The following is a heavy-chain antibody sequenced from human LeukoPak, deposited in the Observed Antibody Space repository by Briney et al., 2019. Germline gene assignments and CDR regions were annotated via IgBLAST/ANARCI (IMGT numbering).Heavy chain of an antibody. CDR1: GVTLSNYA. J-gene: IGHJ4*02. Sequence: GGSLRLSCVASGVTLSNYAMSWARQAPGKGLEWVAAITPGGDYTWYADSVKGRFTISRDNSKNTMFLLMSSLRAEDTAVYYCAKHQVRSHDYWGQGTLVTVSS. V-gene: IGHV3-23*01. CDR2: ITPGGDYT. CDR3: AKHQVRSHDY.